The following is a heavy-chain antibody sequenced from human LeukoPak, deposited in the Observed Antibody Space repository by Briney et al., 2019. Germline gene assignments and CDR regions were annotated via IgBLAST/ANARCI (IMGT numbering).Heavy chain of an antibody. V-gene: IGHV4-4*07. J-gene: IGHJ5*02. Sequence: PSETLSLTCTVSGGSISSYYWSWIRQLAGRGLEWIGRIYTSGSTNYNPSLKSRVTVSVDTSKTQFSLKLSSVTAADTAVYYCAREYSSSWYQNWFDPWGQGTLVTVSS. CDR1: GGSISSYY. CDR2: IYTSGST. D-gene: IGHD6-13*01. CDR3: AREYSSSWYQNWFDP.